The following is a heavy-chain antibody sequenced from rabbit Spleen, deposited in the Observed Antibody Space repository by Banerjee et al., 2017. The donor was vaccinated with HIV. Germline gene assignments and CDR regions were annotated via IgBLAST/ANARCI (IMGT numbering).Heavy chain of an antibody. D-gene: IGHD6-1*01. CDR2: IDTDSNGST. CDR3: ARDNYGDGYAFNL. Sequence: QSLEESGGDLVKPGASLTLTCTASGFSFSSNYWICWVRQAPGKGLEWIACIDTDSNGSTHYASWAKGRFTISKTSSTTVTLQMTSLTAADTATYFCARDNYGDGYAFNLWGPGTLVTVS. CDR1: GFSFSSNYW. V-gene: IGHV1S40*01. J-gene: IGHJ4*01.